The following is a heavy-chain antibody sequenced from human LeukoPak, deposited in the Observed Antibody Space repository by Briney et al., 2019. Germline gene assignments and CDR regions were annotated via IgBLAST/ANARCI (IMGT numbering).Heavy chain of an antibody. V-gene: IGHV4-39*07. CDR3: ARESDSGSYPTPSPLWFDP. CDR1: GGSISSSSYY. Sequence: SETLSLTCTVSGGSISSSSYYWGWIRQPPGKGLEWIGSIYYRGSTNYNPSLKSRVTISVDTSKNQFSLKLSSVTAADTAVYYCARESDSGSYPTPSPLWFDPWGQGTLVTVSS. J-gene: IGHJ5*02. D-gene: IGHD1-26*01. CDR2: IYYRGST.